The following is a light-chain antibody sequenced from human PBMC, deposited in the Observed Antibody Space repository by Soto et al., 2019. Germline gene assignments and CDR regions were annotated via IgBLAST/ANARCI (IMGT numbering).Light chain of an antibody. Sequence: DIHMTQSPSSLSVSVGDRVTITCRTSQNINAWLAWYQQRPGQAPKLLIYDASTVQSGVPSRFSGSGSGTEFTLTITSLQPDDFGTYYCQQYMTSSRTFGQGTKVDIK. J-gene: IGKJ1*01. CDR2: DAS. V-gene: IGKV1-5*01. CDR3: QQYMTSSRT. CDR1: QNINAW.